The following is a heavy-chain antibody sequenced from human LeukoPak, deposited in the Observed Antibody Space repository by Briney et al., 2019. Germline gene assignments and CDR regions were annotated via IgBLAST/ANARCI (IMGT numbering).Heavy chain of an antibody. CDR3: ARGDSWSFDY. CDR2: ISNDGSNK. D-gene: IGHD6-13*01. CDR1: GFTISSYA. Sequence: GGALRLSCAASGFTISSYAMHWVRQAPGKGLEWVAIISNDGSNKYYADSVKGRFTISRDNSKNTLYLQMNSLRAEDTSLYYCARGDSWSFDYWGQGTLVTVSS. J-gene: IGHJ4*02. V-gene: IGHV3-30-3*01.